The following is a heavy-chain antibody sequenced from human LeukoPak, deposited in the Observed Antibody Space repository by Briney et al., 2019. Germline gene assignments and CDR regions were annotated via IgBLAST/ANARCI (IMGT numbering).Heavy chain of an antibody. CDR1: GYTFTGYY. CDR2: INPNSGGT. Sequence: ASVKVSCKASGYTFTGYYMHWVRQAPGQGLEWMGWINPNSGGTNYAQKFQGRVTMTRDTSISTAYMELSSLRSEDTAVYYCARDPEPLTVNYWYFDLWGRGTLVTVSS. V-gene: IGHV1-2*02. CDR3: ARDPEPLTVNYWYFDL. D-gene: IGHD4-17*01. J-gene: IGHJ2*01.